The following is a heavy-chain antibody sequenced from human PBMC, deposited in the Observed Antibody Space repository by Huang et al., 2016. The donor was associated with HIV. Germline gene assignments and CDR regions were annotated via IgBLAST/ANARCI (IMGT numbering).Heavy chain of an antibody. J-gene: IGHJ3*02. V-gene: IGHV2-5*02. CDR1: GFSLSTSGMG. CDR3: THSDTGTYSSAFDI. Sequence: QITLKESGPTLVKPTQTLTLTCTFSGFSLSTSGMGVGWIRQPPGKTLELLALIYWDDDKRYSPSLKSRLTITKDTSKNQVVLTMTNMDPVDTATYYCTHSDTGTYSSAFDIWGLGTMVTVSS. CDR2: IYWDDDK. D-gene: IGHD1-26*01.